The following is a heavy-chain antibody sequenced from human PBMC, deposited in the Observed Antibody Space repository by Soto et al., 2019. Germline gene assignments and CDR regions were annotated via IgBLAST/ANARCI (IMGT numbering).Heavy chain of an antibody. D-gene: IGHD2-2*03. V-gene: IGHV1-69*13. CDR2: IIPIFGTA. CDR3: ARGAGYCISTSCQRGYYYYGMDV. Sequence: SVKVSCKASGGTFSSYAISWVRQAPGQGLEWMGGIIPIFGTANYAQKFQGRVTITADESTSTAYMELSSLRSEDTAVYYCARGAGYCISTSCQRGYYYYGMDVWGQGTTVPVSS. J-gene: IGHJ6*02. CDR1: GGTFSSYA.